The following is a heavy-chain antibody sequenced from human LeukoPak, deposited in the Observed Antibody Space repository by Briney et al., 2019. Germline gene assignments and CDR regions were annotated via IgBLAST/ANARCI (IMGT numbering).Heavy chain of an antibody. D-gene: IGHD5-12*01. CDR2: INAGNGNT. V-gene: IGHV1-3*01. J-gene: IGHJ3*02. CDR3: ARDHPIDIVATGNGAFDI. CDR1: GYTFTSYA. Sequence: ASVKVSCKASGYTFTSYAMHWVRQAPGQRLEWMGWINAGNGNTKYSQKFQGRVTITRDTSASTAYMELSSPRSEDTAVYYCARDHPIDIVATGNGAFDIWGQGTMVTVSS.